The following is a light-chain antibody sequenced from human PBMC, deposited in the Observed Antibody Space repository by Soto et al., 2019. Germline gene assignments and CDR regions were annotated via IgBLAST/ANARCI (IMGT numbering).Light chain of an antibody. CDR3: QQSYSTSWT. V-gene: IGKV1-39*01. Sequence: IQMTQSQSSVSASVGARVTITYRASQSISSYLNWYQQKPGKAPKLLIYAASSLQSGVPSRFSGSGSGTDFTLTISSLQPEDFATYYCQQSYSTSWTFGQGTKVDIK. CDR1: QSISSY. CDR2: AAS. J-gene: IGKJ1*01.